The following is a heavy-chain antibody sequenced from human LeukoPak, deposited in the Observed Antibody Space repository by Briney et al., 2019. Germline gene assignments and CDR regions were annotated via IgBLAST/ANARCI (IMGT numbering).Heavy chain of an antibody. V-gene: IGHV3-21*01. CDR2: ISSSSSYI. D-gene: IGHD6-13*01. Sequence: GGSLRLSCAASGFTFSSYSMKWVRQTPGKGLEWVSFISSSSSYIYYADSVRGRFTISRDNAKNSLYLQMNSLRAEDTAVYYCAKGRSSWSAFDYWGQGTLVTVSS. CDR1: GFTFSSYS. J-gene: IGHJ4*02. CDR3: AKGRSSWSAFDY.